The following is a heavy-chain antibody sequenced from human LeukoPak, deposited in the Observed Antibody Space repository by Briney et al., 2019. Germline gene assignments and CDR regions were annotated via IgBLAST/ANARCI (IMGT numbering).Heavy chain of an antibody. CDR1: GFTFSSYG. CDR3: TRGLFGVVNDAFDI. D-gene: IGHD3-3*01. Sequence: PGGSLRLSCAASGFTFSSYGMHWVRQAPGKGLEWVALIRYDGSNKYYADSVKGRFTISRDNSKNTLYLQMNSLKTEDTAVYYCTRGLFGVVNDAFDIWGQGTMVTVSS. J-gene: IGHJ3*02. V-gene: IGHV3-30*02. CDR2: IRYDGSNK.